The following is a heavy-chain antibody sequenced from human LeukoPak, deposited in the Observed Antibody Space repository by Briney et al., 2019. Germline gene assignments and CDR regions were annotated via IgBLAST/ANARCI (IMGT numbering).Heavy chain of an antibody. CDR1: GFTFSTYA. D-gene: IGHD1-26*01. V-gene: IGHV3-23*01. CDR3: ARDLGGLKDY. CDR2: ISGGGDMT. J-gene: IGHJ4*02. Sequence: GGSLRLSCAASGFTFSTYAMSWVRQTPGKGLEWVSTISGGGDMTFSADSVKGRFSISRDDSKNTLYLQMNSLRAEDTAVYYCARDLGGLKDYWGQGTLVTVSS.